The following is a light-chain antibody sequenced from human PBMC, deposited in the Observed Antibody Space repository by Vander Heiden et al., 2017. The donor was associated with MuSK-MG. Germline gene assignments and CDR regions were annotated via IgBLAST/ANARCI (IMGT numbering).Light chain of an antibody. J-gene: IGKJ4*01. CDR2: DPS. CDR3: QHRSNSPSLT. V-gene: IGKV3-11*01. CDR1: QSVSSY. Sequence: EIVLAQSPATLSLSPGERATLSCRASQSVSSYLAWYQQKPGQAPRLLIYDPSNRAPGIPARFSGTSYGTDFTLTIRSLDLVDFAVYYCQHRSNSPSLTFGGGTKVEIK.